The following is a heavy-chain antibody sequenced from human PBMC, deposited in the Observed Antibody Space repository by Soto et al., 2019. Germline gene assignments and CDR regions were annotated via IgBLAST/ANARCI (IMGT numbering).Heavy chain of an antibody. CDR3: ARGVGSSVWQLVTPKPSRTEYYFDY. V-gene: IGHV4-34*01. J-gene: IGHJ4*02. D-gene: IGHD6-6*01. Sequence: SETLSLTCAVYGGSFSGYYWSWIRQPPGKGLEWIGEINHSGSTNYNPSLKSRVTISVDTSKNQFSLRLSSVTAADTAVYYCARGVGSSVWQLVTPKPSRTEYYFDYWGQGTLVTVSS. CDR1: GGSFSGYY. CDR2: INHSGST.